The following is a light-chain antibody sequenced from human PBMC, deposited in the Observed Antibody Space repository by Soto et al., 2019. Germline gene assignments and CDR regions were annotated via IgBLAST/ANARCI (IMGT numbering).Light chain of an antibody. CDR3: QKLDSYQET. CDR2: AAS. J-gene: IGKJ5*01. Sequence: DIQLTQSPSFRSASVGGRVTSTFRASQGIRNYLAWYQQKPGKAPKLLIFAASTLQSGVQSRFSGSGSGTEFTLTISSLQPEDFANYFCQKLDSYQETVGKGTRLEIK. CDR1: QGIRNY. V-gene: IGKV1-9*01.